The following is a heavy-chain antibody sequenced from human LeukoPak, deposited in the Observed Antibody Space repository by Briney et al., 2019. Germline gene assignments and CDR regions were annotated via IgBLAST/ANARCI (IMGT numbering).Heavy chain of an antibody. Sequence: GRSLRLSCAASGFTFSMYALHWVRQAPGKGLEWVALISYDGSHADYVDSVKGQFTISRDNSKNTLFLQMNSLRPEDTAVYYCTRGQYYYHSGHYLGNFDYWGPGTLVTVSS. CDR2: ISYDGSHA. CDR1: GFTFSMYA. CDR3: TRGQYYYHSGHYLGNFDY. V-gene: IGHV3-30*01. D-gene: IGHD3-22*01. J-gene: IGHJ4*02.